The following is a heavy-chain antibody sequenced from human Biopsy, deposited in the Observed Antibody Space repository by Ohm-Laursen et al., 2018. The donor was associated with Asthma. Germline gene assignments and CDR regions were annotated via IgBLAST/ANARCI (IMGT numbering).Heavy chain of an antibody. Sequence: SLRLSCSASGRHFGSYNMHWARQAPGKGLEWVAVITFDGSTQHYGDSVKGRFTISRDNSKNMLFLQMNSLGAEDTAVYYCLRDTLGYYFDIWGQGTQVTVSS. CDR1: GRHFGSYN. CDR3: LRDTLGYYFDI. CDR2: ITFDGSTQ. V-gene: IGHV3-30-3*01. D-gene: IGHD6-13*01. J-gene: IGHJ4*02.